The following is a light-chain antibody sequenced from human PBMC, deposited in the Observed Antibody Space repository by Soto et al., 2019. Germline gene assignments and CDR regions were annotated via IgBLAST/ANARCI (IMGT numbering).Light chain of an antibody. Sequence: EIVMTQSPATMSVSPGERATLSCRASQSMGSNVAWYQQKPGQAPRLLIYGASTRAAGIPARFSGSGPGTDFTLTIRRLEPEDFAVYYCQQYGSSYPWTFGQGTKVNIK. V-gene: IGKV3-15*01. CDR3: QQYGSSYPWT. CDR1: QSMGSN. J-gene: IGKJ1*01. CDR2: GAS.